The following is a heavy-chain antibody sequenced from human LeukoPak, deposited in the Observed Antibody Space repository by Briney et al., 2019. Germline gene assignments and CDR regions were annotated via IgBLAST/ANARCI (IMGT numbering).Heavy chain of an antibody. CDR1: GFTFSSYG. V-gene: IGHV3-30*18. D-gene: IGHD2-15*01. J-gene: IGHJ4*02. CDR3: AKLGMRYCSGGSCHQGDY. Sequence: PGRSLRLSCAASGFTFSSYGMHWVRQAPGKGLEWVAVISYDGSNKNYADSVKGRFTISRDNSKNTLYLQMNSLRAEDTAVYYCAKLGMRYCSGGSCHQGDYWGRGTLVTVSS. CDR2: ISYDGSNK.